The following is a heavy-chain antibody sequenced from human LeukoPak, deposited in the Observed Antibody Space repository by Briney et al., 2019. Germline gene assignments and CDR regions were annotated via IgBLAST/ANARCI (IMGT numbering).Heavy chain of an antibody. V-gene: IGHV4-34*01. CDR2: INPSGST. CDR1: GGSFSGNY. J-gene: IGHJ4*02. Sequence: SETLSLTCAVYGGSFSGNYWSWIRQPPGKGLEWIGGINPSGSTNYNPPLKSRVTISEDTSKKQFSLNLSSVAAADTAMYYCARGRPGYSSSWYSTWGQGTLVTVSS. D-gene: IGHD6-13*01. CDR3: ARGRPGYSSSWYST.